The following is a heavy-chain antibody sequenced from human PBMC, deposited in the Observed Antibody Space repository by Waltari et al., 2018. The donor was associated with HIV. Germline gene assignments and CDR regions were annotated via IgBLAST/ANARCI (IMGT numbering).Heavy chain of an antibody. CDR3: ARGGFGNSGTDSYYHYGMDV. D-gene: IGHD3-10*01. V-gene: IGHV4-59*01. CDR2: IYNTEYT. CDR1: GDSITTYY. Sequence: QVQLLESGPGLVKASETLSLTCSVSGDSITTYYWGWVRQPPGKGLEWIGYIYNTEYTKCSPSLKSRVTISIDRSKNQFSLKLSAVTPADTAVYYCARGGFGNSGTDSYYHYGMDVWGQGTTVTVSS. J-gene: IGHJ6*02.